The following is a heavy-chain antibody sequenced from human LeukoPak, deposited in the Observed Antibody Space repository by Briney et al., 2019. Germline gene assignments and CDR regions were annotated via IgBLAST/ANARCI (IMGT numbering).Heavy chain of an antibody. V-gene: IGHV1-8*02. D-gene: IGHD3-22*01. CDR3: ARGRGYYYDSSGRDY. CDR1: GYTFTGYY. Sequence: ASVKVSCKASGYTFTGYYMHWVRQATGQGLEWMGWMNPNSGNTGYAQKFQGRVTMTRNTSISTAYMELSSLRSEDTAVYYCARGRGYYYDSSGRDYWGQGTLVTVSS. CDR2: MNPNSGNT. J-gene: IGHJ4*02.